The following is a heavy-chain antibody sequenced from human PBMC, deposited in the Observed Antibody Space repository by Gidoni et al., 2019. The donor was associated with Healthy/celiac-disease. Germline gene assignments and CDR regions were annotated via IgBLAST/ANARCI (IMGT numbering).Heavy chain of an antibody. V-gene: IGHV3-33*01. CDR3: ARVDSSGYSFWYYYYGMDV. J-gene: IGHJ6*02. Sequence: QVQLVESGGGVVQPGRSLRLSCAASGFTFSSYGMHWVRQAPGKGLEWVAVIWYDGSNKYYADSVKGRFTISRDNSKNTLYLQMNSLRAEDTAVYYCARVDSSGYSFWYYYYGMDVWGQGTTVTVSS. CDR2: IWYDGSNK. D-gene: IGHD3-22*01. CDR1: GFTFSSYG.